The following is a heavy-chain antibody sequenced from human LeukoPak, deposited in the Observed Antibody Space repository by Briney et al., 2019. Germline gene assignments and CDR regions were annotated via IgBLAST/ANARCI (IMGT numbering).Heavy chain of an antibody. CDR3: ARGPRVYDYLWGSYRPNWFDP. V-gene: IGHV4-39*07. D-gene: IGHD3-16*02. CDR1: GDSINSSSYY. CDR2: VYYTGST. Sequence: SETLSLTCTVSGDSINSSSYYWGWIRQPPGKGLEWIGTVYYTGSTYYNPSLKSPVTISLDTSKNQFSLRLSSVTAADTAVYYCARGPRVYDYLWGSYRPNWFDPWGQGSLVAVSS. J-gene: IGHJ5*02.